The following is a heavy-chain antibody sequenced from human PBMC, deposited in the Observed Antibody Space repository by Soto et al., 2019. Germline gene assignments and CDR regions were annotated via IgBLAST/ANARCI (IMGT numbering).Heavy chain of an antibody. CDR2: INHSGRT. CDR3: ARAAEYAWFDP. V-gene: IGHV4-59*08. Sequence: PSETLSLTCTVSGGSISSYYWSWIRQPPGKGLEWIGYINHSGRTKYNPSLNSRVTISVDTSKNQFSLKLGSVTAADTAVYYCARAAEYAWFDPWGRGTLVTVSS. J-gene: IGHJ5*02. CDR1: GGSISSYY. D-gene: IGHD2-8*01.